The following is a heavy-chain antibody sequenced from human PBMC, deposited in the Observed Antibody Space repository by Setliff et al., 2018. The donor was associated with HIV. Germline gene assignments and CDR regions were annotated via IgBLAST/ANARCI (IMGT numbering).Heavy chain of an antibody. J-gene: IGHJ4*02. CDR3: AREQGRSYYDSSGFDY. CDR1: GGSIRSFY. D-gene: IGHD3-22*01. Sequence: PSETLSLTCTVSGGSIRSFYWSWIRQPPGKGLEWIAYSHYSGSADYNPSLKSRVTISIDTSKSQLSLKLTSVTAADTAVYYCAREQGRSYYDSSGFDYWGQGIPVTVSS. V-gene: IGHV4-59*01. CDR2: SHYSGSA.